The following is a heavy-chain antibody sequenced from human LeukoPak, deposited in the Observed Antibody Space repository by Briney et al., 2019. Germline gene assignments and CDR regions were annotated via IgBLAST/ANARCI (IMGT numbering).Heavy chain of an antibody. D-gene: IGHD6-13*01. Sequence: SQTLSLTCAVSGDIVSSNSAAWNWIRQSPSRGLEWLVRTYYRSNLYNDYAVSVKSRKTSNPDTSKNQFSLQLNSVTPGETAVYYCARGGRIAAAGSDLKFDIWGQGTMVTVSS. J-gene: IGHJ3*02. CDR3: ARGGRIAAAGSDLKFDI. CDR1: GDIVSSNSAA. V-gene: IGHV6-1*01. CDR2: TYYRSNLYN.